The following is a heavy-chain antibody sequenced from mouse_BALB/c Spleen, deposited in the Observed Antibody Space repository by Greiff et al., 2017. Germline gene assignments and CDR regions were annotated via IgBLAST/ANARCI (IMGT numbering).Heavy chain of an antibody. V-gene: IGHV14-3*02. J-gene: IGHJ4*01. Sequence: LQQSGAELVKPGASVKLSCTASGFNIKDTYMHWVKQRPEQGLEWIGRIDPANGNTKYDPKFQGKATITADTSSNTAYLQLSSLTSEDTAVYYCARDHYYAMDYWGQGTSVTVSS. CDR1: GFNIKDTY. CDR2: IDPANGNT. CDR3: ARDHYYAMDY.